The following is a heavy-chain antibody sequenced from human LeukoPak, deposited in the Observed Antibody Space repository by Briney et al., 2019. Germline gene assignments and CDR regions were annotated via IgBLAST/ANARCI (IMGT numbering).Heavy chain of an antibody. CDR3: ARDKRLPWSGYYLNYYYYYMDV. D-gene: IGHD3-3*01. J-gene: IGHJ6*03. Sequence: GGSLRLSCAASGFTFSDYYMSWIRQAPGKGLEWVSYISSSGSTIYYADSVKGQFTISRDNAKNSLYLQMNSLRAEDTAVYSCARDKRLPWSGYYLNYYYYYMDVWGKGTTVTVSS. CDR1: GFTFSDYY. CDR2: ISSSGSTI. V-gene: IGHV3-11*04.